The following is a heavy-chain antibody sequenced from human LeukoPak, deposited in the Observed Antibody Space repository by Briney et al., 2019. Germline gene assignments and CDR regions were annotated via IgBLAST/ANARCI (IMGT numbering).Heavy chain of an antibody. D-gene: IGHD3-3*01. J-gene: IGHJ5*02. Sequence: AETLSLTCTVSGGSISDSSGYWGWIRQPPGRGLEWIGSIFYSGSTNFNPSLKSRVTISVDKSKNHFSLRLSSVTAADTAVFYCARHASHGDWFDPWGQGTLVTVSS. CDR3: ARHASHGDWFDP. V-gene: IGHV4-39*01. CDR1: GGSISDSSGY. CDR2: IFYSGST.